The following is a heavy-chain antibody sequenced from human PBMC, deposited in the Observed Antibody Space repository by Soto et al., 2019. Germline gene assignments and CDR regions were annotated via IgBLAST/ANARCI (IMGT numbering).Heavy chain of an antibody. V-gene: IGHV1-2*04. CDR3: ARGNSPIVVVLDDAFDI. D-gene: IGHD3-22*01. Sequence: ASVKVSCKASGYTFTGYYMHWVRQAPGQGLEWMGWINPNSGGTNYAQKFQGWVTMTTDTSTSTAYMELRSLRSDDTAVYYCARGNSPIVVVLDDAFDIWGQGTMVTVSS. CDR1: GYTFTGYY. CDR2: INPNSGGT. J-gene: IGHJ3*02.